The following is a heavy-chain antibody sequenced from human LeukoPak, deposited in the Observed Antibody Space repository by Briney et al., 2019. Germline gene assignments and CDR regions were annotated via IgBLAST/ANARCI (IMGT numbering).Heavy chain of an antibody. D-gene: IGHD3-22*01. CDR2: VWFDGSNK. CDR1: GFTFSTNG. J-gene: IGHJ4*02. V-gene: IGHV3-33*01. Sequence: GGSLRLSCAASGFTFSTNGMHWVRQAPGKGLEWVAVVWFDGSNKHYADSVKGRFTISRGNSKNTLYLQMNSLRAEDTAVYYCAREGDYYDSSGIDYWGQGTLVTVSS. CDR3: AREGDYYDSSGIDY.